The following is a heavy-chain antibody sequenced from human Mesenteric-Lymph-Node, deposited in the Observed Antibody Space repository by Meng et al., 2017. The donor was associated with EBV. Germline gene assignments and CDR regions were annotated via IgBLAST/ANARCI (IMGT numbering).Heavy chain of an antibody. D-gene: IGHD3-10*01. CDR1: GFSTTTRGVG. CDR3: AFSRLGDYFDS. J-gene: IGHJ4*02. V-gene: IGHV2-5*02. CDR2: IYWDDDR. Sequence: EEDGAAPVKPAQAATLSSTFSGFSTTTRGVGVGWVRQPAGKALWWLALIYWDDDRRFTPYLKNRLTIAKDTSRDQVFLTLTDMDPVDTGTYYCAFSRLGDYFDSWGQGTLVTVSS.